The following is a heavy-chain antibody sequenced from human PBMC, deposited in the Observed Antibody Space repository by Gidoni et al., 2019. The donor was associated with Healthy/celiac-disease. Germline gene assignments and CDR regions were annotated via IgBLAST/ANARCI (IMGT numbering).Heavy chain of an antibody. CDR2: IYYSGST. J-gene: IGHJ3*02. CDR1: GGSISSYY. V-gene: IGHV4-59*01. D-gene: IGHD6-6*01. Sequence: QVQLQESGPGLVKPSETLSLTCTVSGGSISSYYWSWIRQPPGKGLEWIGYIYYSGSTNYNPSLKSRVTISVDTSKNQFSLKLSSVTAADTAVYYCARSYSSSSGIFWFGVGENAFDIWGQGTMVTVSS. CDR3: ARSYSSSSGIFWFGVGENAFDI.